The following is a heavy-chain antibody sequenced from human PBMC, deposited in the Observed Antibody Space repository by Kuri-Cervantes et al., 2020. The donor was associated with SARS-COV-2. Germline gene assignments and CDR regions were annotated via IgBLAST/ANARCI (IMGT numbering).Heavy chain of an antibody. CDR3: AKDHGPYSRATAHYGMDV. D-gene: IGHD6-13*01. CDR1: GFTFRSSG. CDR2: ISFDESDK. V-gene: IGHV3-30*18. J-gene: IGHJ6*02. Sequence: GGSLRLSCAASGFTFRSSGMHWVRQAPGKGLEWVSVISFDESDKSYVDSVKGRFTISRDNSKSTLYLQMNSLRAEDTAVYYCAKDHGPYSRATAHYGMDVWGQGTTVTVSS.